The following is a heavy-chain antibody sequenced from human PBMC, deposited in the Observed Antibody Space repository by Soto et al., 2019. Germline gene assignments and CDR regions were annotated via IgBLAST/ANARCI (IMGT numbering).Heavy chain of an antibody. CDR1: GCTFSSYA. CDR3: ARDKDSSGYVDY. Sequence: ASVKVSCKASGCTFSSYAISWVRQAPGQGLEWMGGIIPIFGTANYAQKFQGRVTITADESTSTAYMELSSLRSEDTAVYYCARDKDSSGYVDYWGQGTLVTVSS. J-gene: IGHJ4*02. D-gene: IGHD3-22*01. V-gene: IGHV1-69*13. CDR2: IIPIFGTA.